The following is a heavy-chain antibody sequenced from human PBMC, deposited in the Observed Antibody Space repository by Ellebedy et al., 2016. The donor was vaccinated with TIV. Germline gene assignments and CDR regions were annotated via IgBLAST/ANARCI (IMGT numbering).Heavy chain of an antibody. Sequence: GESLKISCKGSGYSFTSYWIGWVRQMPGKGLEWMGIIYPGDSDTRYSPSFQGQVTISADKSISTAYLQWSSLKASDTAMYYCARAAAAGLHPHYWFDPWGQGTLVTVSS. CDR3: ARAAAAGLHPHYWFDP. D-gene: IGHD6-13*01. J-gene: IGHJ5*02. CDR1: GYSFTSYW. CDR2: IYPGDSDT. V-gene: IGHV5-51*01.